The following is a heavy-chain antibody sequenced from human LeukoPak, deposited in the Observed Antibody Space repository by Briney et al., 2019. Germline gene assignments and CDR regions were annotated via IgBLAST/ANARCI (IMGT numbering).Heavy chain of an antibody. CDR2: MYYNGST. CDR3: ARGLTGFDP. CDR1: GGSISSHS. J-gene: IGHJ5*02. V-gene: IGHV4-59*11. Sequence: PSETLSLTCTVSGGSISSHSWSWIRQPPGKGLEWIGYMYYNGSTNYNPSLKSRVTISVDTSEKKFSLNMRSVTAADTAVYYCARGLTGFDPWGQGIRVTVSS.